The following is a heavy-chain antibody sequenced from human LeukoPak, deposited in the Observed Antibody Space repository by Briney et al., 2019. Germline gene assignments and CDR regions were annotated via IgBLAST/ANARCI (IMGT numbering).Heavy chain of an antibody. CDR3: ARGSATWYYYDSSGFPGAFDI. Sequence: SETLSLTCTVSGGSISSYYWSWIRQPPGKGLEWIGYIYYSGSTNYNPSLKSRATISVDTSKNQFSLKLSSVTAADTAVYYCARGSATWYYYDSSGFPGAFDIWGQGTMVTVSS. CDR1: GGSISSYY. D-gene: IGHD3-22*01. J-gene: IGHJ3*02. V-gene: IGHV4-59*01. CDR2: IYYSGST.